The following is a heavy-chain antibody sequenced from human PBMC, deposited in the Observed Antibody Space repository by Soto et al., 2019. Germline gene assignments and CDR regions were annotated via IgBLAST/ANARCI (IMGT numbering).Heavy chain of an antibody. J-gene: IGHJ4*02. Sequence: GGSLRLSCAASGFTFSSYAMSWVRQAPGKGLEWVSAISGSGGSTYYADSVKGRFTISRDNYKNTLYLQMNSLRAEDTAVYYCAKGLFGSPKGHSDYWGQGTMVTVSS. CDR1: GFTFSSYA. CDR2: ISGSGGST. V-gene: IGHV3-23*01. D-gene: IGHD3-3*01. CDR3: AKGLFGSPKGHSDY.